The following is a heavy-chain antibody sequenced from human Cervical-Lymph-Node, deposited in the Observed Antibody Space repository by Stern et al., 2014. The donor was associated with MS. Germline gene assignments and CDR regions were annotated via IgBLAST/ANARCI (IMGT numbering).Heavy chain of an antibody. D-gene: IGHD2-15*01. CDR3: ARDGRYCSGGSCYSQDYYYGMDV. CDR2: IWYDGSNK. Sequence: MQLVESGGGVVQPGRSLRLSCAASGFTFSSYGMHWVRQAPGKGLEWVAVIWYDGSNKYYADSVKGRFTISRDNSKNTLYLQMNSLRAEDTAVYYCARDGRYCSGGSCYSQDYYYGMDVWGQGTTVTVSS. CDR1: GFTFSSYG. J-gene: IGHJ6*02. V-gene: IGHV3-33*01.